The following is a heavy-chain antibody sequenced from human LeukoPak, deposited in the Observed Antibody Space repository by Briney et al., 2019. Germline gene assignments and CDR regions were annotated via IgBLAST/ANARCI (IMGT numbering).Heavy chain of an antibody. Sequence: SQTLSLTCAISGDSVSSNSAAWNWIRQSPSRGLEWLGRTYYRSKWYNDYAVSVKSRITINPDTSKNQFSLQLNSVTPEDTAVYYCARALGYYDFWSGYKYYFAYWGQGTLVTVSS. D-gene: IGHD3-3*01. CDR2: TYYRSKWYN. J-gene: IGHJ4*02. CDR3: ARALGYYDFWSGYKYYFAY. CDR1: GDSVSSNSAA. V-gene: IGHV6-1*01.